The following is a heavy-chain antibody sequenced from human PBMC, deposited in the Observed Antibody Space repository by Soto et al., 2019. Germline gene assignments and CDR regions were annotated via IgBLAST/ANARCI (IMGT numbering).Heavy chain of an antibody. CDR2: IYYSGST. V-gene: IGHV4-59*01. D-gene: IGHD4-17*01. Sequence: PSETLSLTCTVSGGSISSYYWSWIRQPPGKGLEWIGYIYYSGSTNYNPSLKSRVTISVDTSKNQFSLKLSSVTAADTAVYYCARATYGDSNWFDPWGQGTLVNVS. J-gene: IGHJ5*02. CDR1: GGSISSYY. CDR3: ARATYGDSNWFDP.